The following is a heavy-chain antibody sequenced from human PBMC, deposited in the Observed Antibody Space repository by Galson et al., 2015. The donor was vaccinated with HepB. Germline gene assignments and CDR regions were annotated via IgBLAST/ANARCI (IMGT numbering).Heavy chain of an antibody. J-gene: IGHJ4*02. Sequence: SLRLSCAASGFTFSSYGMHWVRQAPGKGLEWVAVIWYDGSSKYYADSVKGRFTISRDNSKNTLYLQMNSLRAEDTAVYYCARASYSSSSYFDYWGQGTLVTVSS. D-gene: IGHD6-6*01. CDR3: ARASYSSSSYFDY. V-gene: IGHV3-33*01. CDR2: IWYDGSSK. CDR1: GFTFSSYG.